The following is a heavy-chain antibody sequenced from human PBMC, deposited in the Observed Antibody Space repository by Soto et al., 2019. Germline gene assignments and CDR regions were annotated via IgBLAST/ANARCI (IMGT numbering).Heavy chain of an antibody. J-gene: IGHJ3*01. CDR3: TTDRRGYDYGPYDAFEL. CDR1: GFTFSNAW. D-gene: IGHD5-12*01. Sequence: PGGSLRLSCAASGFTFSNAWMSWVRQAPGKGLEWVGHIKSKTDGGTTDYAAPVKGRFTISRDDSKNTLYLQMNSLKTEDTAVYYCTTDRRGYDYGPYDAFELWGQGTMVTVSS. CDR2: IKSKTDGGTT. V-gene: IGHV3-15*01.